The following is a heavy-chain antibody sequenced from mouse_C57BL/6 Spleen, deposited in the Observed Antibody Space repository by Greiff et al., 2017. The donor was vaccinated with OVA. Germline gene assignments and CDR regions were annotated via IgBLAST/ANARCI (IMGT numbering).Heavy chain of an antibody. Sequence: VQLQQSGPELVKPGASVKISCKASGYSFTGYYMNWVKQSPEKSLEWIGEINPSTGGTTYNQKFKAKATLTVDKSSSTAYMQLKSLTSEDSAVYYCARTDGYYVYFDYWGQGTTLTVSS. CDR3: ARTDGYYVYFDY. CDR2: INPSTGGT. J-gene: IGHJ2*01. V-gene: IGHV1-42*01. CDR1: GYSFTGYY. D-gene: IGHD2-3*01.